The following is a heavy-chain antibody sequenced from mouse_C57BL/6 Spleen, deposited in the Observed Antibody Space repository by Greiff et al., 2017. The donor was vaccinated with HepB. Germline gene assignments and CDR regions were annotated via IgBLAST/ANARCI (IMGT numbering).Heavy chain of an antibody. CDR3: ARIVGYYGSSYWYFDV. D-gene: IGHD1-1*01. CDR1: GFSLSTFGMG. CDR2: IWWDDDK. Sequence: QVQLKESGPGILQPSQTLSLTCSFSGFSLSTFGMGVGWIRQPSGKGLKWLAHIWWDDDKYYNPALKSRLTISKDTSKNQVFLKIANVDTADTATYYCARIVGYYGSSYWYFDVWGTGTTVTVSS. V-gene: IGHV8-8*01. J-gene: IGHJ1*03.